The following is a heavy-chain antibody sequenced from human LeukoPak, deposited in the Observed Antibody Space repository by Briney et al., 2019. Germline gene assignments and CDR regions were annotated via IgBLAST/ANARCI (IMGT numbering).Heavy chain of an antibody. D-gene: IGHD3-3*01. J-gene: IGHJ3*02. Sequence: PSETLSLTCAVYGGSFSGYYWSWIRQPPGKGLEWIGEINHSGSTNYNPSLKSRVTISVDTSKNQFSLKLSSVTAADTAVYYRARGRAISIFGVVTIDAFDIWGQGTMVTVSS. CDR2: INHSGST. CDR1: GGSFSGYY. V-gene: IGHV4-34*01. CDR3: ARGRAISIFGVVTIDAFDI.